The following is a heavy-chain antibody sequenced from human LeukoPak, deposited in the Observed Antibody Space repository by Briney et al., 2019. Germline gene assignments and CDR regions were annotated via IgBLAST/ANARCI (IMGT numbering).Heavy chain of an antibody. CDR2: INPSGGST. J-gene: IGHJ4*02. V-gene: IGHV1-46*01. CDR1: GYTFTSYY. D-gene: IGHD6-19*01. CDR3: AGSRARAGSFDY. Sequence: ASVKVSCKASGYTFTSYYMHWVRQAPGQGLEWMGIINPSGGSTSYAQKFQGRVTMTRDTSTSTVYMELSSLRSEDTAVYYCAGSRARAGSFDYWGQGTVVTVSS.